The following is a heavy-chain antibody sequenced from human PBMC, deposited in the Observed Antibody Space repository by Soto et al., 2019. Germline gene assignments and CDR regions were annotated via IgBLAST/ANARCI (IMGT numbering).Heavy chain of an antibody. J-gene: IGHJ4*02. D-gene: IGHD1-26*01. CDR1: GGSVSSGSFY. V-gene: IGHV4-61*01. CDR3: ATFGIVGASSLDY. CDR2: IYYNGST. Sequence: ASETLSLTCTVSGGSVSSGSFYWSWIRQPPGKGLEWIGNIYYNGSTNYNPSLKSRVTISVDTSKNQFSLMLSSVTAADTAVYYCATFGIVGASSLDYWGQGTLVTVSS.